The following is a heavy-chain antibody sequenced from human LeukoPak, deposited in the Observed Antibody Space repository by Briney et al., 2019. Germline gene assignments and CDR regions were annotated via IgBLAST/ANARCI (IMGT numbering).Heavy chain of an antibody. J-gene: IGHJ4*02. V-gene: IGHV1-69*04. CDR2: IIPILGIA. CDR1: GGTFSSYA. D-gene: IGHD5-12*01. Sequence: GASVKVSCKASGGTFSSYAISWVRQAPGQGLEWMGRIIPILGIANYAQKFQGRVTITADKSTSTAYMELSSLRSEDTAVYYCASSFVVATTYDYWGQGTLVTVSS. CDR3: ASSFVVATTYDY.